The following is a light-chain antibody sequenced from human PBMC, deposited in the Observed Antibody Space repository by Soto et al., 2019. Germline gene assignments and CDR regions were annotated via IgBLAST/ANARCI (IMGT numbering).Light chain of an antibody. CDR2: SVS. Sequence: VLTQPACVAGSPGQSIAISCRGTSSDIGAYDHVAWYQQFTGKSPKLMIYSVSNRPSGVSNRFSGSKSGNTASLTISGLQAEDEADYYCISYTVSRSYVFGSGTKVTVL. CDR1: SSDIGAYDH. CDR3: ISYTVSRSYV. V-gene: IGLV2-14*01. J-gene: IGLJ1*01.